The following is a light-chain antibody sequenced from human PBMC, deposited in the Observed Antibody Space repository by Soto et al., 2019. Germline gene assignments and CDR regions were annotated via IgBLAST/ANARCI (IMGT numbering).Light chain of an antibody. Sequence: QSVLTQPASVSGSPGQSLSSSCTGASSDVGGFDYVSWYQQHPGKAPKLIIFEVTNRPSGVSNRFSGSKSGNTASLTISGLQAEDEADYYCSSYAGSDNPYVFGTGTKVTGL. CDR1: SSDVGGFDY. CDR2: EVT. V-gene: IGLV2-14*01. CDR3: SSYAGSDNPYV. J-gene: IGLJ1*01.